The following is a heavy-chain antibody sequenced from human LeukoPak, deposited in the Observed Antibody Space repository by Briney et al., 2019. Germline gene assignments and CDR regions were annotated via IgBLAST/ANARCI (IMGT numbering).Heavy chain of an antibody. CDR1: GFTFSSYE. Sequence: GGSLRLSCAASGFTFSSYEMNWVRQAPGKGLEWVSYISSSGSTIYYADSVKGRFTISRDNAKNSLYLQMNSLRAEDTAVYYCARAGRYVVRGVDGNMDVWGKGTTDTVSS. CDR2: ISSSGSTI. J-gene: IGHJ6*03. V-gene: IGHV3-48*03. CDR3: ARAGRYVVRGVDGNMDV. D-gene: IGHD3-10*01.